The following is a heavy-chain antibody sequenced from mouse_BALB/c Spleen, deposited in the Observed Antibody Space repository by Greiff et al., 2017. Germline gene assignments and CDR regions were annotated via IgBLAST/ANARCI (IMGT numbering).Heavy chain of an antibody. CDR1: GFTFSSYT. D-gene: IGHD4-1*02. V-gene: IGHV5-12-2*01. J-gene: IGHJ3*01. CDR3: ARQVNWDPFAY. Sequence: EVQLVESGGGLVQPGGSLKLSCAASGFTFSSYTMSWVRQTPEKRLEWVAYISNGGGSTYYPDTVKGRFTISRDNAKNTLYLQMSSLKSEDTAMYYCARQVNWDPFAYWGQGTLVTVSA. CDR2: ISNGGGST.